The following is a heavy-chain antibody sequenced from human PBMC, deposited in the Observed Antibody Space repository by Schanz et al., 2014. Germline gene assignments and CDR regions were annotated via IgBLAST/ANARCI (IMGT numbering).Heavy chain of an antibody. CDR2: IYDSGNT. D-gene: IGHD2-15*01. CDR3: ARLVGPSFYYGMDV. J-gene: IGHJ6*02. Sequence: QVQLQESGPGLVKPSDTLSLTCAVSGYSISRSNWWGWIRQHPGKGLEWIGYIYDSGNTYYNPSLKSRVTMSIDTSENQFSLNLRSVTGADTAVYYCARLVGPSFYYGMDVWGQGTTVTVSS. V-gene: IGHV4-28*01. CDR1: GYSISRSNW.